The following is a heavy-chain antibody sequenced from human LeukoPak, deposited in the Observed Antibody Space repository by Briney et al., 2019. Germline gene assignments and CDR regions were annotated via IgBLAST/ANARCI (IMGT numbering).Heavy chain of an antibody. CDR2: IYYSGST. CDR1: GGSISSGGYY. V-gene: IGHV4-31*03. CDR3: ARTGRYCSSTSCYYFDY. J-gene: IGHJ4*02. D-gene: IGHD2-2*01. Sequence: KASQTLSLTCTVSGGSISSGGYYCSWIRQHPGKGLEWIGYIYYSGSTYYNPSLKSRVTISVDTSKNQFSLKLSSVTAADTAVYYCARTGRYCSSTSCYYFDYWGQGTLVTVSS.